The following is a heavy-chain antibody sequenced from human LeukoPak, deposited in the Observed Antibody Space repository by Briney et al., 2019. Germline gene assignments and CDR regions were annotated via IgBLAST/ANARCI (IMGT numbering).Heavy chain of an antibody. CDR1: GGSISSYY. J-gene: IGHJ4*02. V-gene: IGHV4-59*01. D-gene: IGHD6-13*01. CDR2: IYYSGST. Sequence: SETLSLTCTVSGGSISSYYWSWIRQPPGKGLEWIGYIYYSGSTNYNPSLKSRVTISVDTSKNQFSLRLRSVTAAETAVYYCARVTGYMVEDYFDSWGQGTLVTVSS. CDR3: ARVTGYMVEDYFDS.